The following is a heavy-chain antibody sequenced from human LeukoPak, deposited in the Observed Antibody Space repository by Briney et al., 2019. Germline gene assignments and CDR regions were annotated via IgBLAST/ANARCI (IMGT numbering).Heavy chain of an antibody. J-gene: IGHJ5*02. Sequence: SVKASCKASGGTFSSYAISWVRQAPGQGLEWMGGIIPIFGTANYAQKFQGRVTITTDESTSTAYMELSSLRSEDTAVYYCARDRYYYDSSGYYGVLWFDPWGQGTLVTVSS. CDR2: IIPIFGTA. CDR1: GGTFSSYA. V-gene: IGHV1-69*05. CDR3: ARDRYYYDSSGYYGVLWFDP. D-gene: IGHD3-22*01.